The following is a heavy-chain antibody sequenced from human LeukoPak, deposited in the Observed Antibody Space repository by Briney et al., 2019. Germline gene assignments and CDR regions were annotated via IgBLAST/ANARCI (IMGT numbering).Heavy chain of an antibody. CDR1: GFTVSSNY. V-gene: IGHV3-53*01. D-gene: IGHD2-8*02. CDR2: IYSGGST. CDR3: ALDCCTGSRFDH. Sequence: GESLRLSCAVSGFTVSSNYMGWVRPAPGKGLEWVSAIYSGGSTYYVDSVKGRFTISRDNSKNTLYLQMNSLTDEDTAVYYCALDCCTGSRFDHWGRGTLVTVSS. J-gene: IGHJ4*02.